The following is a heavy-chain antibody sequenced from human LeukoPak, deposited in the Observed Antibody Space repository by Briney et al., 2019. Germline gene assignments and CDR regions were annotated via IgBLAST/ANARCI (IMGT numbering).Heavy chain of an antibody. D-gene: IGHD6-13*01. CDR1: GYTFTGYY. CDR3: ARDSIAAAGAFDY. J-gene: IGHJ4*02. Sequence: ASVKLSCKASGYTFTGYYMHWVRQAPGKGLEWMGWINPNSGGKNYAQKFQGRVTMTRDTSISTAYMELNRLRSDDTAVYYCARDSIAAAGAFDYWGQGTLVTVSS. V-gene: IGHV1-2*02. CDR2: INPNSGGK.